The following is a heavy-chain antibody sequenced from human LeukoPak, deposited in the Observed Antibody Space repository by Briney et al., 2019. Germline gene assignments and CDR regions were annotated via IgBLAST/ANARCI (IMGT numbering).Heavy chain of an antibody. CDR3: ARPTLFIVGGDDAFDI. V-gene: IGHV3-66*04. CDR1: GFTVSDNH. CDR2: IFGGGDT. J-gene: IGHJ3*02. D-gene: IGHD1-26*01. Sequence: GGSLRLSCAASGFTVSDNHMTWVRQAPGKGLECVSVIFGGGDTHYADSVKGRFTISRDSSKNTLYLQMNSLRVEDTAVYYCARPTLFIVGGDDAFDIWGQGTMVTVSS.